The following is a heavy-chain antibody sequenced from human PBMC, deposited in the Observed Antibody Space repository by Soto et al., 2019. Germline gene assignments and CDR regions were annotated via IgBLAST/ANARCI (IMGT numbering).Heavy chain of an antibody. CDR3: ARVWRQQLGSDYFDY. Sequence: SETLSPTCTVSGGSISSDSYYWGWIRQSPEKGLEWIASISYSGSTYYNPSLKSRVTISVDTSKNQFSLKLSSVTAADTAVYYCARVWRQQLGSDYFDYWGQGTLVTVSS. V-gene: IGHV4-39*07. CDR2: ISYSGST. J-gene: IGHJ4*02. D-gene: IGHD6-13*01. CDR1: GGSISSDSYY.